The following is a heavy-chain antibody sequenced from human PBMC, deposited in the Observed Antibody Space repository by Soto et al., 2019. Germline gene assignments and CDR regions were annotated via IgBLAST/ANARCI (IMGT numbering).Heavy chain of an antibody. J-gene: IGHJ4*02. V-gene: IGHV1-18*01. CDR3: ARDSSRVFWSGANADY. Sequence: ASVKVSCKASGYTFTSYGISWVRRAPGQGLEWMGWISAYNGNTNYAQKLQGRVTMTTDTSTSTAYMELRSLRSDDTAVYYCARDSSRVFWSGANADYWGQGTLVTVSS. CDR1: GYTFTSYG. D-gene: IGHD3-3*01. CDR2: ISAYNGNT.